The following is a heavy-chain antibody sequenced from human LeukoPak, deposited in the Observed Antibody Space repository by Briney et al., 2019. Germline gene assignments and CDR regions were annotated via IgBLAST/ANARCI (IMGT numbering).Heavy chain of an antibody. D-gene: IGHD6-19*01. CDR3: VTDIRSGWRNY. V-gene: IGHV1-24*01. CDR1: GYSLTEVS. Sequence: ASVKVSCKVSGYSLTEVSTHWVRQAPGKGLEWMGGFDPEDGEAIYAQKVQGRLTITEDTSIDTAFMELRSLKSEDTAIYYCVTDIRSGWRNYWGQGTLITVSS. J-gene: IGHJ4*02. CDR2: FDPEDGEA.